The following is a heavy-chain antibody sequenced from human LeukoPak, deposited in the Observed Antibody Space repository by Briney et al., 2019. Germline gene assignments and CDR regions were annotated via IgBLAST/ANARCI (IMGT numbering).Heavy chain of an antibody. D-gene: IGHD6-13*01. Sequence: PGGSLRLSCAASGFTFSSYSMNWVRQAPGKGLEWVSSISSSSSYIYYADSVKGRFTISIDNAKNSLYLQMNSLRAEDTAVYYCAYSGYSSSWHFDYWGQGTLVTVSS. V-gene: IGHV3-21*01. CDR2: ISSSSSYI. J-gene: IGHJ4*02. CDR1: GFTFSSYS. CDR3: AYSGYSSSWHFDY.